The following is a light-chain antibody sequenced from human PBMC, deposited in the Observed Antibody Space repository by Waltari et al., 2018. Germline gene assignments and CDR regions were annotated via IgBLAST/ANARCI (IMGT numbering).Light chain of an antibody. Sequence: ETVLTQSPGTLSLSPGERATLPCRASPSVSSSYLAWYQQKPGQAPRLLINGASIRATGIPDRFSGSGSGTDFTLTISRLEPEDFAVYFCQHYANSPWTFGQGTKVEVK. CDR1: PSVSSSY. J-gene: IGKJ1*01. CDR2: GAS. CDR3: QHYANSPWT. V-gene: IGKV3-20*01.